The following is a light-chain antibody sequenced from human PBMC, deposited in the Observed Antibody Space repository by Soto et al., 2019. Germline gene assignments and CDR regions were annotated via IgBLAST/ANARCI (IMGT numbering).Light chain of an antibody. CDR3: QQYNAWPPYT. J-gene: IGKJ2*01. CDR1: QTIGSN. V-gene: IGKV3-15*01. Sequence: EIGMTQSPSTLSVSPGETATLSCRASQTIGSNLAWYQLKPGQAPRLVMYGASTRGAGIPARFSGSGSGTEFTLTISSLQSEDFAIYYCQQYNAWPPYTFGQGAKLEIK. CDR2: GAS.